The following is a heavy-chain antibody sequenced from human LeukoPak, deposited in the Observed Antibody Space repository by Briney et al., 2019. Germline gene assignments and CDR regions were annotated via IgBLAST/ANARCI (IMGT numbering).Heavy chain of an antibody. V-gene: IGHV3-23*01. D-gene: IGHD6-13*01. CDR3: ARDRSVEAAGPHDY. CDR2: LIGSSGST. CDR1: GFTSTNYA. J-gene: IGHJ4*02. Sequence: GALRLSCAASGFTSTNYAMNWVRQAPGKGLEWVSVLIGSSGSTDYADSVKGRFTISRDNSKNTVFLQMNSLRAEDTAIYYCARDRSVEAAGPHDYWGQGTLVTVSS.